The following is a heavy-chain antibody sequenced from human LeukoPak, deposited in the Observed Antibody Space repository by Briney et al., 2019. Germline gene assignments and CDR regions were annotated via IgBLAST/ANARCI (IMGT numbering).Heavy chain of an antibody. CDR1: GGSISSYY. V-gene: IGHV4-59*01. D-gene: IGHD6-13*01. CDR2: ISDIGSI. J-gene: IGHJ4*02. CDR3: ARGVYIAAAQYAY. Sequence: PSETLSLTCTVSGGSISSYYWSWIRQPPGKGLEWIAYISDIGSINYNPSLKSRVTISVDTSKNQFSLKLSSVTAADTAVYYCARGVYIAAAQYAYWGQGTLVTVSS.